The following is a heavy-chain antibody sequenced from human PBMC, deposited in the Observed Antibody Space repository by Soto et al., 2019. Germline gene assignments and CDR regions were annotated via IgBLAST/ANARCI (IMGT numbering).Heavy chain of an antibody. CDR3: ARIFYSSSREDWYFDL. D-gene: IGHD6-13*01. V-gene: IGHV2-26*01. Sequence: QVTLKESGPVLVKPTETLTLTCTVSEFLLSNDRMGVSWIRQSPGKALEWLANIFSNDDKSYSTSLKSRLTISKDTSKSQVVLTMTNMDPVDTASYYCARIFYSSSREDWYFDLWGRGTLVSVSS. J-gene: IGHJ2*01. CDR2: IFSNDDK. CDR1: EFLLSNDRMG.